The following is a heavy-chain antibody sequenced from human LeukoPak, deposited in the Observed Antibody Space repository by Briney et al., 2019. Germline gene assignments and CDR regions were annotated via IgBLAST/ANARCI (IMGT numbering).Heavy chain of an antibody. J-gene: IGHJ4*02. D-gene: IGHD6-13*01. Sequence: GGSLRLSCAASGFTFSDYYMNWTRQAPGKGLEWVSYISGSSSYTNYADSVKGRFTISRDNAKHSLYLQMNSMRAEDTAVYYCATRGHSSSWYYFDYWGQGTLVTVSS. CDR1: GFTFSDYY. CDR2: ISGSSSYT. V-gene: IGHV3-11*03. CDR3: ATRGHSSSWYYFDY.